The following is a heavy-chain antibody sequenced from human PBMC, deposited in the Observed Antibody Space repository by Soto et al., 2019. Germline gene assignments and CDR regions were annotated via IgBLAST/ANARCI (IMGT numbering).Heavy chain of an antibody. D-gene: IGHD3-22*01. Sequence: GGSLRLSCAASGFTFSSYGMHWVRQAPGKGLEWVAVIWYDGSNKYYADPVKGRFTISRDNSKNTLYLQMNSLRAEDTAVYYCAREGNYYDSSGRFDYWGQGTLVTVSS. CDR2: IWYDGSNK. CDR1: GFTFSSYG. CDR3: AREGNYYDSSGRFDY. J-gene: IGHJ4*02. V-gene: IGHV3-33*01.